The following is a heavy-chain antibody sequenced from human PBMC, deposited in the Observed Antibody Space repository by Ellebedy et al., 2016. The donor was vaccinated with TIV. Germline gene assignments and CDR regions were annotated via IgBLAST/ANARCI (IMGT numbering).Heavy chain of an antibody. Sequence: ASVTVSCXTSGYSFTDYYMHWVRQAPGQGLEWMEWIRPKSGDTHHAHKFQGRVTLTRDTSITTAYMELSRLTSDDTAVYYCARDDHWAIDSWGQGTPVTVSS. CDR1: GYSFTDYY. CDR3: ARDDHWAIDS. D-gene: IGHD7-27*01. CDR2: IRPKSGDT. V-gene: IGHV1-2*02. J-gene: IGHJ4*02.